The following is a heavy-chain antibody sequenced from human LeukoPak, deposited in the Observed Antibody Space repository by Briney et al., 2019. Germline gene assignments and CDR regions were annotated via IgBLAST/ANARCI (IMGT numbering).Heavy chain of an antibody. Sequence: SETLSLTCTVSGGSISSGSYYWSWIRQPAGKGLEWIGRMYTSGSTNYNPSLKRRVTISVDTSKNQFSLKLNSVTSADTAVYYCARGTVGRTYCGGDCYSPIDYWGQGSLVTVSS. D-gene: IGHD2-21*01. CDR3: ARGTVGRTYCGGDCYSPIDY. V-gene: IGHV4-61*02. CDR1: GGSISSGSYY. J-gene: IGHJ4*02. CDR2: MYTSGST.